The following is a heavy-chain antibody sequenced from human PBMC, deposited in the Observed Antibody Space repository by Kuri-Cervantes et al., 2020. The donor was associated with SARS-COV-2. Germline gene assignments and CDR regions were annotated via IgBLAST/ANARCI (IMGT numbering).Heavy chain of an antibody. D-gene: IGHD6-6*01. V-gene: IGHV1-69*13. CDR1: RGTFRHFA. CDR3: AQTIPARRRSPGDFYLYYMDV. CDR2: IIPVFGTT. Sequence: SSVNVSCKASRGTFRHFAISWVRQAPGQGLEWMGGIIPVFGTTNNAQRLQGRVTISADEARSIVYMELSSPTFEDTAIYYCAQTIPARRRSPGDFYLYYMDVWGKGTSVTVSS. J-gene: IGHJ6*03.